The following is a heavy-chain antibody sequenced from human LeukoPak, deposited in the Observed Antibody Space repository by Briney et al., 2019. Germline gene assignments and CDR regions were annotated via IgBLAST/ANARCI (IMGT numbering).Heavy chain of an antibody. CDR1: GFTFGDYA. CDR2: IRSKAYGGTT. D-gene: IGHD2-2*01. Sequence: GGSLRLSCTASGFTFGDYAMCWVRQAPGKGLEGVGFIRSKAYGGTTEYAASVKGRFTISRDDSNSIAYLQMNSLKTEDTAVYYCHVGSCSSTSCYYYYYMDVWGKGTTVTVSS. V-gene: IGHV3-49*04. CDR3: HVGSCSSTSCYYYYYMDV. J-gene: IGHJ6*03.